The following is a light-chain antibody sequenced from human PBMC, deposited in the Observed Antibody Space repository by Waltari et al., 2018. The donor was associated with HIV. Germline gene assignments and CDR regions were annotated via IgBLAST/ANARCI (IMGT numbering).Light chain of an antibody. CDR3: QVWDTTTDQWV. Sequence: SYVLTQPPSVSVDPGETARITCGGTNIGSKSVQWYQQKPGQAPVLVTYEDNDRPSGSPERFSGSSSGNTATLTISRVEAGDEADYYCQVWDTTTDQWVFGGGTELAVL. CDR1: NIGSKS. J-gene: IGLJ3*02. CDR2: EDN. V-gene: IGLV3-21*04.